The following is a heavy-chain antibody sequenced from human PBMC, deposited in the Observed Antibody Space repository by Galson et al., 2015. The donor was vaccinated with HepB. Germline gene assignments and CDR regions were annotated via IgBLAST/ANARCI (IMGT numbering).Heavy chain of an antibody. D-gene: IGHD3-16*01. CDR1: GFTFSSYG. CDR2: ISYDGSNK. V-gene: IGHV3-30*18. J-gene: IGHJ5*02. Sequence: LRLSCAASGFTFSSYGMHWVRQAPGKGLEWVAVISYDGSNKYYADSVKGRFTISRDNSKNTLYLQMNSLRAEDTAVYYCAKEGREGEDWFAPWGQGTLVTVSS. CDR3: AKEGREGEDWFAP.